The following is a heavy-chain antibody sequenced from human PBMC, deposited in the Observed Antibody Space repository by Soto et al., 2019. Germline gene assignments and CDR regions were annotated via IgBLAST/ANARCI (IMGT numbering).Heavy chain of an antibody. CDR3: AKDPSSIAALDY. CDR2: ISYDGSNK. D-gene: IGHD6-6*01. V-gene: IGHV3-30*18. CDR1: GFTFSSYG. Sequence: GGSLRLSCAASGFTFSSYGMHWVRQAPGKGLEWVAVISYDGSNKYYADSVKGRFTISRDNSKNTLYLQMNSLRAEDTAVYYCAKDPSSIAALDYWGQGTLVTVSS. J-gene: IGHJ4*02.